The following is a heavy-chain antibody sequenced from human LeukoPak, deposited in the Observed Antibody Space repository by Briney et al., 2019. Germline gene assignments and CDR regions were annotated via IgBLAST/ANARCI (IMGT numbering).Heavy chain of an antibody. CDR3: ARVSRGYTYGSFDY. Sequence: ASVKVSCKASGYTFTSYYMHWVRQAPGQGLEWMGLINPSADSTSYAQKFQGRVTMTRDTSTSTVYMELSSLRSEDTAVYYCARVSRGYTYGSFDYWGQGTLVTVSS. CDR2: INPSADST. V-gene: IGHV1-46*01. CDR1: GYTFTSYY. D-gene: IGHD5-18*01. J-gene: IGHJ4*02.